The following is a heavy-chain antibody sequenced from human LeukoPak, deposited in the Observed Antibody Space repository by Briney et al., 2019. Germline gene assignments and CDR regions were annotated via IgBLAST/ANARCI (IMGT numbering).Heavy chain of an antibody. J-gene: IGHJ5*02. CDR2: VDADGSTT. Sequence: PGGSLRLACVVSGFTFTTYWMHWVRQAPGKGLVWVSRVDADGSTTIYADPVKGRFTISRDNGINTVYLQMNSLRAEDTAVYYCARGFDGYPFGWWFDPWGQGTLVTVSS. D-gene: IGHD5-24*01. CDR1: GFTFTTYW. CDR3: ARGFDGYPFGWWFDP. V-gene: IGHV3-74*01.